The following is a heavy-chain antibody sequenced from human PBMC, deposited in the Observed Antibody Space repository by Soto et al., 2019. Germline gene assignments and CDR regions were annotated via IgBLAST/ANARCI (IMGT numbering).Heavy chain of an antibody. J-gene: IGHJ3*02. CDR3: ASGAAYHGYGSGSYYIAFDI. CDR2: INHSGST. Sequence: SETLSLTCAVYGGSFSGYYWSWIRQPPGKGLEWIGEINHSGSTNYNPSLKRRVTRSVDTSKNQFSLKLRPVTAADTAVYYCASGAAYHGYGSGSYYIAFDIWGQGTMVTVSS. CDR1: GGSFSGYY. D-gene: IGHD3-10*01. V-gene: IGHV4-34*01.